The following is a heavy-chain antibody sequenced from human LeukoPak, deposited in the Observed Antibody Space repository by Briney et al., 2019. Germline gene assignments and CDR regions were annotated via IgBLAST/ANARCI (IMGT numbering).Heavy chain of an antibody. V-gene: IGHV3-7*01. CDR1: EFTFSSYW. J-gene: IGHJ3*02. D-gene: IGHD5-18*01. CDR2: IKQDGSEK. Sequence: GGSLRLSCAASEFTFSSYWMTWVRQAPGKGLEWVANIKQDGSEKFYVDSVKGRFTISRDSAKNSLYLQMNSLRAEDTAVYYCARDRYRGAFDIWGQGTMVTVSS. CDR3: ARDRYRGAFDI.